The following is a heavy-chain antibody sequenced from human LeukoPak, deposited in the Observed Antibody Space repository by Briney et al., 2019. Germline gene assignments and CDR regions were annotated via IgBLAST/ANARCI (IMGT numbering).Heavy chain of an antibody. CDR2: IYYSGST. V-gene: IGHV4-59*01. CDR1: GGSISSYY. CDR3: ARNGAGLAVSPYARGFDY. D-gene: IGHD6-19*01. J-gene: IGHJ4*02. Sequence: KPSETLSLTCTVSGGSISSYYWSWIRQPPGKGLEWIGYIYYSGSTNYNPSLKSRVTISVDTSKNQFSLKLSSVTAADTAVYYCARNGAGLAVSPYARGFDYWGQGTLVTVSS.